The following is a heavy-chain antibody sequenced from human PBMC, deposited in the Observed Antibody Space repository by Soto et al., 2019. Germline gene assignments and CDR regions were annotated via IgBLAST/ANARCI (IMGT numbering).Heavy chain of an antibody. V-gene: IGHV4-39*01. CDR2: IYYSGST. J-gene: IGHJ5*02. CDR3: ARTNYDILTGYYNWFDP. Sequence: PSETLSLTCTVSGGSISSSSYYWGWIRQPPGKGLEWIGSIYYSGSTYYNPSLKSRVTISVDTSKNQFSLKLSSVTAADTAVYYCARTNYDILTGYYNWFDPWGQG. CDR1: GGSISSSSYY. D-gene: IGHD3-9*01.